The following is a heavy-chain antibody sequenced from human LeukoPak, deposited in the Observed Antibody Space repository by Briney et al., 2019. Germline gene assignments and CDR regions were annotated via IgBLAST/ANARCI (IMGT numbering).Heavy chain of an antibody. CDR3: ARTAARRFDH. CDR1: GYTFPSYF. J-gene: IGHJ4*02. D-gene: IGHD6-6*01. Sequence: ASVKVSCKASGYTFPSYFMHWVRQAPGQGLEWMGITNPTGGSTTYAQKFQGRVTMTRDTSTSTVYMELSSLRSDDTAVYYCARTAARRFDHWGQGTLVTVSS. V-gene: IGHV1-46*01. CDR2: TNPTGGST.